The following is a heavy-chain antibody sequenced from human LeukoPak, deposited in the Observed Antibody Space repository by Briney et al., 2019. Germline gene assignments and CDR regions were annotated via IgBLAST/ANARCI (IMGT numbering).Heavy chain of an antibody. J-gene: IGHJ4*02. Sequence: GGSLRLSCAASGFTLTDYYMSWIRQAPGKGLEWVSYISSSGDTIYYADSVKGRFTISRDNSKNTLYLQMNSLRAEDTAVYYCAKDITTVVTRGEFDYWGQGTLVTVSS. CDR1: GFTLTDYY. V-gene: IGHV3-11*01. D-gene: IGHD4-23*01. CDR2: ISSSGDTI. CDR3: AKDITTVVTRGEFDY.